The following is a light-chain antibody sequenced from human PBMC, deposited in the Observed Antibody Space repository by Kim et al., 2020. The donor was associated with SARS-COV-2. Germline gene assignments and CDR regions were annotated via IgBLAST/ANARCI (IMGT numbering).Light chain of an antibody. V-gene: IGLV3-19*01. CDR2: GEN. Sequence: SSELTQDPVVSVALRQTVTITCQGDSLKRHYVSWYRQKPRQAPVLVVYGENNRPSGIPDRFSGSRSGDTASLTITGAQAEDEADYYCNSRDSTDNHWVFGGGTQLTVL. CDR1: SLKRHY. J-gene: IGLJ2*01. CDR3: NSRDSTDNHWV.